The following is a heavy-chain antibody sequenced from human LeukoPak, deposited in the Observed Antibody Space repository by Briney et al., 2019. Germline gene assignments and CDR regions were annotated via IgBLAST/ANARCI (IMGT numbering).Heavy chain of an antibody. CDR2: ISSSSSTI. Sequence: QPGGSLRLSCAASVLTISSYSMNWVRQAPGRGLQWVSYISSSSSTIYYADSVKGRFTISRDNAKNSLYLQMNSLRAEDTAVYYCARALWFGETFPAYWGQGTLVTVSS. CDR1: VLTISSYS. CDR3: ARALWFGETFPAY. D-gene: IGHD3-10*01. J-gene: IGHJ4*02. V-gene: IGHV3-48*01.